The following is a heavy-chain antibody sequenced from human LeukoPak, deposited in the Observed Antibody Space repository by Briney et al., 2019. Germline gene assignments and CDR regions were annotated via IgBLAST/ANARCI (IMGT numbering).Heavy chain of an antibody. V-gene: IGHV4-59*12. J-gene: IGHJ1*01. CDR1: GGSISSYY. CDR3: ARGAYCSSTSCYRRVYFQH. CDR2: IYYSGST. Sequence: SETLSLTCTVSGGSISSYYWSWIRQPPGKGLEWIGYIYYSGSTNYNPSLKSRVTISVDTSKNQFSLKLSSVTAADTAVYYCARGAYCSSTSCYRRVYFQHWGQGTLVTVSS. D-gene: IGHD2-2*02.